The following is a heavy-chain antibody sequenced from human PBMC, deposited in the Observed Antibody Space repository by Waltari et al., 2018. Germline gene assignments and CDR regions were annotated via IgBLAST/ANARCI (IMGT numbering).Heavy chain of an antibody. V-gene: IGHV3-48*01. CDR3: VRETPITSRFES. J-gene: IGHJ4*02. CDR2: IGSTGSI. D-gene: IGHD5-12*01. CDR1: GFIFNTFN. Sequence: EVNLEESGGDLVQPGGSLRHSCATSGFIFNTFNMNWVRQSPLRGLEWVASIGSTGSIHYADSVKGRFIIARDNGKSSLSLQMDSLRAEDTGVYYCVRETPITSRFESWGQGTPVTVSS.